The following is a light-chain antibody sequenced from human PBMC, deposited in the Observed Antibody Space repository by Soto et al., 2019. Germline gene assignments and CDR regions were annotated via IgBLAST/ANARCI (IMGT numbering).Light chain of an antibody. Sequence: SYELTQPPSVSGSPGQTATMTCSGDKLGGKYVCWYQQQPGQSPVLVIYDDTKRPSGIPERFSGSNSENTATLTISGTQAMDDADYYCQAWDNSVVFGGGTKLTVL. V-gene: IGLV3-1*01. CDR1: KLGGKY. CDR2: DDT. CDR3: QAWDNSVV. J-gene: IGLJ2*01.